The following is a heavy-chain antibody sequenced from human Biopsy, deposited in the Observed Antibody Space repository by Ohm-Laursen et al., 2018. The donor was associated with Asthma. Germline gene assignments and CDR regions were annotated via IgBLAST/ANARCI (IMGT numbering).Heavy chain of an antibody. J-gene: IGHJ3*02. D-gene: IGHD3-22*01. V-gene: IGHV3-30*03. CDR3: ARQSGQDYGDSSGFDI. CDR1: GFVFSQCG. Sequence: SLRLSCAASGFVFSQCGMHWVRQGPGKGLEWVALVSSDGHNKYYEDSVKGRFTTSRDNSRKRLYLQINRLTVEDSAVYFCARQSGQDYGDSSGFDIWGQGTKVAVSS. CDR2: VSSDGHNK.